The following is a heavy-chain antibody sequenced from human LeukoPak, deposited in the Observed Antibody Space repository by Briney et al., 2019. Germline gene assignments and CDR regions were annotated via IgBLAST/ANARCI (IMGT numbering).Heavy chain of an antibody. D-gene: IGHD3-22*01. CDR1: GGSISSSSYY. J-gene: IGHJ5*02. CDR2: IYYSGST. Sequence: SETLSLTCTVSGGSISSSSYYWGWIRQPPGKGLEWIGSIYYSGSTYYNPSLKSRVTISVDTSKNQFSLKLSSVTAADTAVYYCARGMNDNILDRFDPWGQGTLVTVSS. V-gene: IGHV4-39*07. CDR3: ARGMNDNILDRFDP.